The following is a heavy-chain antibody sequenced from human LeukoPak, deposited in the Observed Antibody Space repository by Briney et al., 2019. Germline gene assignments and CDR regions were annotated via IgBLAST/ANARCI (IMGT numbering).Heavy chain of an antibody. CDR3: ARIDYYDSSGDYKGYPYYFDY. CDR1: GNSFGDYY. D-gene: IGHD3-22*01. Sequence: PSETLSLTCTVSGNSFGDYYWSWIRQPAGKGLEWIGRIYTSGSTNYNPSLKSRVTMSVDTSKNQFSLKLSSVTAADTAVYYCARIDYYDSSGDYKGYPYYFDYWGQGTLVTVSS. J-gene: IGHJ4*02. CDR2: IYTSGST. V-gene: IGHV4-4*07.